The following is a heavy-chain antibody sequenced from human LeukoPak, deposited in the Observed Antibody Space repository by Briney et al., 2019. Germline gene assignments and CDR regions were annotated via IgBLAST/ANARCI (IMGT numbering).Heavy chain of an antibody. CDR3: ARPSAPGDTFYGMDV. D-gene: IGHD2-21*01. CDR1: GGSISSSSYY. J-gene: IGHJ6*02. Sequence: SETLSLTCTVPGGSISSSSYYWGWIRQPPGKGLEWIGSIYYSGSTYYNPSLKSRVTISVDTSKNQFSLKLSSVTAADTAVYYCARPSAPGDTFYGMDVWGQGTTVTVSS. V-gene: IGHV4-39*01. CDR2: IYYSGST.